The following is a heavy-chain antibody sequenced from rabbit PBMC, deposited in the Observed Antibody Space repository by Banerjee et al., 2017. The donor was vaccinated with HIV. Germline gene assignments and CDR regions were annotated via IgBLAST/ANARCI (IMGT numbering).Heavy chain of an antibody. CDR1: GFDFSRYG. CDR2: IDPIFGIA. V-gene: IGHV1S47*01. CDR3: VRDAGTSFSTYGMDL. D-gene: IGHD8-1*01. Sequence: QEQLVESGGGLVLPGGSLKLSCKASGFDFSRYGVSWVRQAPGKGLEWIGYIDPIFGIAYYATWVSGRFSISRENTQNTVYLQLNSLTAADTATYFCVRDAGTSFSTYGMDLWGPGTLVTVS. J-gene: IGHJ6*01.